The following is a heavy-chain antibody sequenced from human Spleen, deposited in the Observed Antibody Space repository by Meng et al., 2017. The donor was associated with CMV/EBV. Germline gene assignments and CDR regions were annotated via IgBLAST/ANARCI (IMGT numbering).Heavy chain of an antibody. CDR2: VHYSGST. Sequence: SETLSLTCIVSGGSIRSDSYYWGWIRQPPGKGLEWIGSVHYSGSTYYNPSLKSRVTISADTSKNQFSLKLSSVTAADTAVYYCASSHGRDDMLTGYYPDFDYWGQGTLVTVSS. J-gene: IGHJ4*02. CDR3: ASSHGRDDMLTGYYPDFDY. V-gene: IGHV4-39*07. D-gene: IGHD3-9*01. CDR1: GGSIRSDSYY.